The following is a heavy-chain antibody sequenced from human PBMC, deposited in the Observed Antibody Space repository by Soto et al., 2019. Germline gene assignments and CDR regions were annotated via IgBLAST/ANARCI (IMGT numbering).Heavy chain of an antibody. J-gene: IGHJ6*02. CDR1: GYTFTSYY. CDR3: ARGPSDILTGYYDAVPGNYGMDV. Sequence: ASVKVSCKASGYTFTSYYMHWVRQAPGQGLEWMGIINPSGGSTSYAQKFQGRVTMTRDTSTSTVYMELSSLRSEDTAVYYCARGPSDILTGYYDAVPGNYGMDVWGQGTTVTVSS. V-gene: IGHV1-46*01. CDR2: INPSGGST. D-gene: IGHD3-9*01.